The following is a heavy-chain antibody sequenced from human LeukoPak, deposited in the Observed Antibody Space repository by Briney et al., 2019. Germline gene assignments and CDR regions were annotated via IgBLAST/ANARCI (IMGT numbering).Heavy chain of an antibody. V-gene: IGHV3-74*01. D-gene: IGHD3-3*01. CDR3: ARGYDVWSGYIRMSMGMDV. Sequence: GGSLRLSCGASEFAFSDYWMHWVRHAPGKGLVWVSRIHSDGSSTSYADSVKGRFTISRDNAKNMLSLQMNNLRAEDTAVYYCARGYDVWSGYIRMSMGMDVWGRGTTVTVSS. CDR1: EFAFSDYW. CDR2: IHSDGSST. J-gene: IGHJ6*02.